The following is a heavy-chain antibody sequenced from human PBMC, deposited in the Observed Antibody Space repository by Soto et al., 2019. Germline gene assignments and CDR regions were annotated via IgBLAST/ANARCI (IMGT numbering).Heavy chain of an antibody. D-gene: IGHD3-16*01. CDR1: GFTVSTKY. Sequence: EVQLVESGGGLVQPGGSLRLSCAASGFTVSTKYMSWVRQAPGKGLEWVSVIYSGGSTFYEDSGRGRFTISRDNSKNTVNLQMNSLRAEDTAVYYCARDPWAADYWGQGTLVTVSS. CDR3: ARDPWAADY. CDR2: IYSGGST. V-gene: IGHV3-66*01. J-gene: IGHJ4*02.